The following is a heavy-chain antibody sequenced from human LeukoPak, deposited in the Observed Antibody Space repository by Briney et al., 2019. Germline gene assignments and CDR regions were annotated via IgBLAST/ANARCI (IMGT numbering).Heavy chain of an antibody. CDR2: INGSGGSS. CDR1: GFTFSSYA. V-gene: IGHV3-23*01. J-gene: IGHJ4*02. Sequence: PGGSLRLSCAASGFTFSSYAMSWVRQAPGKGLEWVSLINGSGGSSYYADSVKGRFTISRDNSKNTVFLQMNSLRAEDTAVYYCARANYGDYWGQGTLVTVSS. CDR3: ARANYGDY.